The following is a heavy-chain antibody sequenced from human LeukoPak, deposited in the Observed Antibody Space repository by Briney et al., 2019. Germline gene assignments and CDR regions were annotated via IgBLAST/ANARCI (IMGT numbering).Heavy chain of an antibody. CDR2: INPNSGGT. CDR1: GYTFTGYY. Sequence: ASVKVSCKASGYTFTGYYMHWVRQAPGQGLEWMGWINPNSGGTNYAQKFQGRVTMTRETSISTAYMELSRLRSDDTAVYYCARERDIVVVTAISWYFDLWGRGTLVTVSS. J-gene: IGHJ2*01. CDR3: ARERDIVVVTAISWYFDL. D-gene: IGHD2-21*02. V-gene: IGHV1-2*02.